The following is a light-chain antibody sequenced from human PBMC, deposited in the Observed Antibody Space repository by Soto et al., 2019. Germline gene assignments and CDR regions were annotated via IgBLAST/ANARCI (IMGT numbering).Light chain of an antibody. J-gene: IGKJ1*01. CDR3: QQYNSYSWT. CDR2: DAS. Sequence: IHMTHSPSTLSASVLDRVTITCLASQSISSWLAWYQQKPGKAPKLLIYDASSLESGVPSRFSGSGSGTEFTLTISSLQPDDFATYYCQQYNSYSWTFGQGTKVDIK. CDR1: QSISSW. V-gene: IGKV1-5*01.